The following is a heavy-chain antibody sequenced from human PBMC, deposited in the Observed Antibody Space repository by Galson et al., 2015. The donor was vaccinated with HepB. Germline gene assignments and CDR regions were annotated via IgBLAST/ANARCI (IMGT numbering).Heavy chain of an antibody. CDR2: INAANGDT. V-gene: IGHV1-3*01. D-gene: IGHD4-11*01. CDR1: GSTFTAFA. Sequence: SVKVSCKAAGSTFTAFAMHWVRQAPGQRLEWLGWINAANGDTKYSQKFQDRVTISRDASASTAYVEVSSLRSEDTAVYYCARDKRGDYSNSLWYYYGMDVWGQGTTVTVAS. J-gene: IGHJ6*02. CDR3: ARDKRGDYSNSLWYYYGMDV.